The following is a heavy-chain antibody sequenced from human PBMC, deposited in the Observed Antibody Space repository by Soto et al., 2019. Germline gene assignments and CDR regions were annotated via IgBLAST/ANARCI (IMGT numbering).Heavy chain of an antibody. D-gene: IGHD2-21*01. V-gene: IGHV1-46*01. CDR3: ARVGRRDGSNSAEYFHH. J-gene: IGHJ1*01. CDR2: INPSGGST. Sequence: QVQLVQSGAEVKKPGASVKVSCKASGYTFTSYYMHWVRQAPGQGLEWMGIINPSGGSTSYAQKFVGRVTMTGDTSRSTVYRGLSSMRFEDTAVYSWARVGRRDGSNSAEYFHHWGRGPRVPVSS. CDR1: GYTFTSYY.